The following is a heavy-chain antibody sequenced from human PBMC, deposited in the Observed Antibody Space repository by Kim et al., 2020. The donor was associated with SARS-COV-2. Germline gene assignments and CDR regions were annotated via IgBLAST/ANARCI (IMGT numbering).Heavy chain of an antibody. J-gene: IGHJ4*02. Sequence: EKYYVDSVKGRFTISRDNAKNSLYLQMNSLRAEDTAVYYCATSGIAAEDYWGQGTLVTVSS. V-gene: IGHV3-7*01. CDR2: EK. D-gene: IGHD6-13*01. CDR3: ATSGIAAEDY.